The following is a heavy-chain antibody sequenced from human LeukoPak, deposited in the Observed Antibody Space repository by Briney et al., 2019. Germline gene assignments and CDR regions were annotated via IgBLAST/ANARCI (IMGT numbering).Heavy chain of an antibody. CDR2: ISWNSGSI. CDR3: AKGRFVSGWIPSYYYYGMDV. Sequence: GRSLRLSCAASGFTFDDYAMHWVRQAPGKGLEWVSGISWNSGSIGYADSVKGRFTISRDNAKNSLYLQMNSLRAEDTALYYCAKGRFVSGWIPSYYYYGMDVRGQGTTVTVSS. J-gene: IGHJ6*02. V-gene: IGHV3-9*01. D-gene: IGHD5-18*01. CDR1: GFTFDDYA.